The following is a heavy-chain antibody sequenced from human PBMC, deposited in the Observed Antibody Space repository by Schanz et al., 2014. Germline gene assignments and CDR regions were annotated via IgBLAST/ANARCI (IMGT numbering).Heavy chain of an antibody. CDR1: GFPFSTYS. V-gene: IGHV3-21*05. CDR3: ARNPRAPEYFQH. Sequence: EVQLVESGGGLVKPGGSLRLSCVASGFPFSTYSIHWVRQAPGKGLEWVSYISSSGTTIYYADSVKGRFTISRDNAKNSLYLQMNSLRAEDTAVYYCARNPRAPEYFQHWGQGTLVTVSS. J-gene: IGHJ1*01. CDR2: ISSSGTTI.